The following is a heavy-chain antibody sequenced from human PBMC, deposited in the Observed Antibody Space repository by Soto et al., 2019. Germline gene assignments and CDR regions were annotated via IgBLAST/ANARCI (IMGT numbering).Heavy chain of an antibody. CDR2: FYNSGTT. J-gene: IGHJ4*02. CDR1: GDSIRNYY. CDR3: ARDASGRPATY. Sequence: SETLSLTCTVSGDSIRNYYWIWIRQPPGRGLEWIGFFYNSGTTNYNPSLKSRVTISGDTSRNQFFLSLMSVTAADTAVYYCARDASGRPATYWGQGILVTVSS. D-gene: IGHD3-10*01. V-gene: IGHV4-59*01.